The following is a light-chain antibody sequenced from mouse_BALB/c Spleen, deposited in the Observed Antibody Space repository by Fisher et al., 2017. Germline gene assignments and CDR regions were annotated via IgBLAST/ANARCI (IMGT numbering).Light chain of an antibody. V-gene: IGKV4-57-1*01. Sequence: DIVLTQSTAIMSASPGEKVTMTCRASSSVSSSYLHWYQQKSGTSPKRWIYDTSKLASGVPDRFTGSGSGTDFTLKISRVEAEDLGVYYCWQGTHFPHTFGGGTKLEIK. CDR3: WQGTHFPHT. J-gene: IGKJ2*01. CDR2: DTS. CDR1: SSVSSSY.